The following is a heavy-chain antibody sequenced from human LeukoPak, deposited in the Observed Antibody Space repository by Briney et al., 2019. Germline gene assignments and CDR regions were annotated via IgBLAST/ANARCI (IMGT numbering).Heavy chain of an antibody. J-gene: IGHJ6*04. V-gene: IGHV4-34*01. CDR2: INHSGST. D-gene: IGHD5-24*01. CDR1: GGFFSGYY. CDR3: ARQAATRRFMDV. Sequence: PSETLSLTCAVYGGFFSGYYWSWIRQPPGKGLEWIGEINHSGSTNYNPSLKSRVTISVDTSKNQFSLKLSSVTAADTAVYYCARQAATRRFMDVWGKGTTITISS.